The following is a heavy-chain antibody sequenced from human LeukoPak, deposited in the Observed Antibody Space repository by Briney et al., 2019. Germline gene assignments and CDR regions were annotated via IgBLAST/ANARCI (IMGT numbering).Heavy chain of an antibody. CDR2: MNPNSGNT. V-gene: IGHV1-8*01. Sequence: GASVKVSCKASGYTFTSYDINWVRQATGQGLEWMGWMNPNSGNTGYTQKFQGRVTMTRNTSISTAYMELSSLRSEDTAVYYCARAEYNWNDGFDPWGQGTLVTVSS. D-gene: IGHD1-1*01. J-gene: IGHJ5*02. CDR1: GYTFTSYD. CDR3: ARAEYNWNDGFDP.